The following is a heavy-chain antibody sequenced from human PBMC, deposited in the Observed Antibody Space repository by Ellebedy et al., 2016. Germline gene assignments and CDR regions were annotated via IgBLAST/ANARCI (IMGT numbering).Heavy chain of an antibody. CDR1: GYTFTSYY. J-gene: IGHJ3*02. D-gene: IGHD4-23*01. Sequence: ASVKVSCXASGYTFTSYYMHWVRQAPGQGLEWMGIINPSGGSTSYAQKFQGRVTMTRDTSTSTVYMELSSLRSEDTAVYYCARDSVVTPSRNAFDIWGQGTMVTVSS. V-gene: IGHV1-46*01. CDR3: ARDSVVTPSRNAFDI. CDR2: INPSGGST.